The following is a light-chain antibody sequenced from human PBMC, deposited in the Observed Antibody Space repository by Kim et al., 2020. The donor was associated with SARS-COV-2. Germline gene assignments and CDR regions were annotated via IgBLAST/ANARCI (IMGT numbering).Light chain of an antibody. V-gene: IGKV3-20*01. CDR1: QSVSSSS. CDR2: GAS. CDR3: RQYDSSSPIT. J-gene: IGKJ4*01. Sequence: PGEGATLSCRASQSVSSSSLAWYQQKSGQAPRLLIYGASSRATDIPDRFSGSGSGTDFTLTISRLEPEDFAVYYCRQYDSSSPITFGGGTKVDIK.